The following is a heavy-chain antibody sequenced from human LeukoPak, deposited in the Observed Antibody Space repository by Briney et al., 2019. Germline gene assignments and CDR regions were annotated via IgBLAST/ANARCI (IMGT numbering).Heavy chain of an antibody. D-gene: IGHD1-26*01. V-gene: IGHV3-30*02. Sequence: GGSLRLSCAASGFTFNNYGMHWVRQAPGKGLEWVAFIRYDGSNKYYADSVKGRFTISRDNSKNTLYLQMNSLRAEDTAVYYCAREWNSGYEYYYMDVWGKGTTVTVSS. CDR1: GFTFNNYG. J-gene: IGHJ6*03. CDR3: AREWNSGYEYYYMDV. CDR2: IRYDGSNK.